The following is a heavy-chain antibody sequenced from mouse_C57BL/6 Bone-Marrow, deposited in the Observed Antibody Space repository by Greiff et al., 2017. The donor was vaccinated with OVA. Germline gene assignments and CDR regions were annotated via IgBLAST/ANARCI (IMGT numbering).Heavy chain of an antibody. J-gene: IGHJ4*01. CDR2: IWSDGST. CDR3: ARHTPSVVATRDYAMDY. V-gene: IGHV2-6-1*01. D-gene: IGHD1-1*01. Sequence: QVQLKESGPGLVAPSQSLSITCTVSGFSLTSYGVHWVRQPPGKGLEWLVVIWSDGSTTYNSALKSRLSISKDNSKSQVFLKMNSLQTDDTAMYYSARHTPSVVATRDYAMDYWGQGTSVTVSS. CDR1: GFSLTSYG.